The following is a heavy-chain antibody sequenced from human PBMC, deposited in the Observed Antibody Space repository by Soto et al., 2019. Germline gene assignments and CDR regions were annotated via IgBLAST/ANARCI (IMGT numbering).Heavy chain of an antibody. J-gene: IGHJ4*02. Sequence: SETLSLTCTVSGGSISSSSYYWGWIHQPPGKGLEWIGSIYYSGSTYYNPSLKSRVTISVDTSKNQFSLKLSSVTAADTAVYYCARLDYDILTGYYNPIGYWGQGTLVTVSS. D-gene: IGHD3-9*01. CDR3: ARLDYDILTGYYNPIGY. V-gene: IGHV4-39*01. CDR2: IYYSGST. CDR1: GGSISSSSYY.